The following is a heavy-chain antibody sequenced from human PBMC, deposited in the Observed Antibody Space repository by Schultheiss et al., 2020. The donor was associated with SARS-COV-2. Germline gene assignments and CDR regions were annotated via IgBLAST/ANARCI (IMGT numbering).Heavy chain of an antibody. Sequence: SETLSLTCTVSGGSIRSSTYYWGWIRQPPGKGLEWIGSIYYSGSTYYNPSLKSRVTISVDTSKNQFSLKLSSVTAADTAVYYCARGPARGAYYYYYYMDVWGKGTTVTVSS. D-gene: IGHD2-2*01. V-gene: IGHV4-39*07. CDR1: GGSIRSSTYY. CDR2: IYYSGST. J-gene: IGHJ6*03. CDR3: ARGPARGAYYYYYYMDV.